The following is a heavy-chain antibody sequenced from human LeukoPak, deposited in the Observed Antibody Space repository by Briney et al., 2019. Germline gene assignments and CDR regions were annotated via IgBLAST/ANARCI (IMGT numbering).Heavy chain of an antibody. V-gene: IGHV3-74*01. CDR3: ARGGSGSGYHYYYYMDV. J-gene: IGHJ6*03. CDR1: GFTFNSFW. Sequence: GGSLRLSCAASGFTFNSFWMYWVRQVPGKGLLWVARINSDGIRTSHADSVQGRFTISRDNANNTLYLQMNSLRVEDTAVYYCARGGSGSGYHYYYYMDVWRKGTTVTISS. D-gene: IGHD2-15*01. CDR2: INSDGIRT.